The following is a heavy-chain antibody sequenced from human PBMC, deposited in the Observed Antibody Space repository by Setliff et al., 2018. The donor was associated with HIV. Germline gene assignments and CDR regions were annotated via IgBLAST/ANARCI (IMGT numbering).Heavy chain of an antibody. CDR3: AREDYYYYGMDV. Sequence: PSETLSLTCTLSGGSISSGDYYWSWIRQLPGKGLEWIGYIYYSGSTNYNPALKSRVTISIDTSKNQFSLRLSSVTAADTAVYYCAREDYYYYGMDVWGQGTTVTVSS. V-gene: IGHV4-30-4*08. CDR2: IYYSGST. J-gene: IGHJ6*02. CDR1: GGSISSGDYY.